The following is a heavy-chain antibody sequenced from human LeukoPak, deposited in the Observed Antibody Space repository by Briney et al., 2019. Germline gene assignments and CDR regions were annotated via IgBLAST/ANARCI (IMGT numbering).Heavy chain of an antibody. CDR2: INHSGST. J-gene: IGHJ5*02. CDR1: GGFFSGYY. Sequence: SETLSLTCAVYGGFFSGYYWSWIRQPPGKGLEWIGEINHSGSTNYNPSLKSRVTISVDTSKNQFSLKLSSVTAADTAVYYCAREGSSWSNWFDPWGQGTLVTVSS. CDR3: AREGSSWSNWFDP. D-gene: IGHD6-13*01. V-gene: IGHV4-34*01.